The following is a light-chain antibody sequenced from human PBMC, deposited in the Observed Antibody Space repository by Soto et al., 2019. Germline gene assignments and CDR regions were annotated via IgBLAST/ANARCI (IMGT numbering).Light chain of an antibody. CDR3: QQRSNWPPRLT. J-gene: IGKJ4*01. CDR1: QSVSSY. Sequence: EIVLTQSPGTLSLSPLQRATLSFMASQSVSSYLAWYQQKPGQAPRLLIYDASNRATGIPARFSGSGSGTDFTLTISSLEPEDFAVYYCQQRSNWPPRLTFGGGTKVDIK. V-gene: IGKV3-11*01. CDR2: DAS.